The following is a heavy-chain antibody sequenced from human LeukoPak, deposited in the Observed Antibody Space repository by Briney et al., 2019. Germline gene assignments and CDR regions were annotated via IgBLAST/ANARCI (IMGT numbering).Heavy chain of an antibody. CDR1: GFTFSDYY. CDR2: ISSGGSTI. Sequence: GGSLRLSCAVSGFTFSDYYMSWIRQAPGKGLEWVSYISSGGSTISHADSVKGRFTISRDNAENSLYLQMNSLRAEDTAVYYCARHGSSWYLNWYFDLWGRGTLVTVSS. D-gene: IGHD6-13*01. V-gene: IGHV3-11*01. J-gene: IGHJ2*01. CDR3: ARHGSSWYLNWYFDL.